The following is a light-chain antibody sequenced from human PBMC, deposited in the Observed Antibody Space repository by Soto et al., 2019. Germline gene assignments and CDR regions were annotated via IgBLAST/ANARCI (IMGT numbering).Light chain of an antibody. Sequence: QSALTQPRSVSGSPGQSVTVSCTGTSSDVGGYNYVSWYQHHPGKAPKLIVYDVTQRPSGIPDRLSGSKSGNTASLTISGLQPDDEADYHCCSYADNYFYVFGSGTKVTVL. CDR1: SSDVGGYNY. J-gene: IGLJ1*01. V-gene: IGLV2-11*01. CDR2: DVT. CDR3: CSYADNYFYV.